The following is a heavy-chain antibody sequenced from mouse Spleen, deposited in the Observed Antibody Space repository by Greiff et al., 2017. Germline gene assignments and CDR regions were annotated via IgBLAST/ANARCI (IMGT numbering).Heavy chain of an antibody. CDR3: ARMGDYDGDAMDY. CDR2: IGSGSSTI. V-gene: IGHV5-17*01. CDR1: GFTFSDYG. Sequence: EVQLVESGGGLVKPGGSLKLSCAASGFTFSDYGMHWVRQAPEKGLEWVAYIGSGSSTIYYADTVKGRFTISRDNAKDTLFLQMTSLRSEDTAMYYCARMGDYDGDAMDYWGQGTSVTVSS. J-gene: IGHJ4*01. D-gene: IGHD2-4*01.